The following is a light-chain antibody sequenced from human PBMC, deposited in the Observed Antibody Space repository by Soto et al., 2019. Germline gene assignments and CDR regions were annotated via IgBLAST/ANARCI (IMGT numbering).Light chain of an antibody. J-gene: IGKJ2*01. CDR2: GVS. Sequence: DIVLTQSPGTLSLSPGERATLSCRASLSLSSFLAWYQQKPGQAPRLLIYGVSRRATGIPDRFSGSGSGTDFTPTIASLEPEDFAVYYCQQYGSAPMFTFGQGTKLEIK. CDR3: QQYGSAPMFT. V-gene: IGKV3-20*01. CDR1: LSLSSF.